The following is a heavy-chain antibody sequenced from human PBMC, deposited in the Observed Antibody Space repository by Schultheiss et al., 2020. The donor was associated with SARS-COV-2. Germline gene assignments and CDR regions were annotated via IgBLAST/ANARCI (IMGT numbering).Heavy chain of an antibody. V-gene: IGHV4-4*02. CDR3: ARGIVVVPAARRYYYYMDV. J-gene: IGHJ6*03. D-gene: IGHD2-2*01. Sequence: SETLSLTCAVSGGSISSSNWWSWVRQPPGKGLEWIGEIYHSGSTNYNPSLKSRVTISVDKSKNQFSLKLSSVTAADTAVYYCARGIVVVPAARRYYYYMDVWGKGTTVTVSS. CDR2: IYHSGST. CDR1: GGSISSSNW.